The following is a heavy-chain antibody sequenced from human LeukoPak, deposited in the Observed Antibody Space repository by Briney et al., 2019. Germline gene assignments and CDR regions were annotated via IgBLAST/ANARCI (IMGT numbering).Heavy chain of an antibody. D-gene: IGHD2-15*01. J-gene: IGHJ3*02. CDR1: GFTFSSYA. CDR2: IRGSGGST. V-gene: IGHV3-23*01. Sequence: GGALRLSCADSGFTFSSYAMSWVRQAPGKGLEWVSVIRGSGGSTYYADSVKGRFTISRDNSKNTLYLQMNSLRAEDTAVYYCARDAYCSGRSCYGWGAFDIWGQGTMVTVSS. CDR3: ARDAYCSGRSCYGWGAFDI.